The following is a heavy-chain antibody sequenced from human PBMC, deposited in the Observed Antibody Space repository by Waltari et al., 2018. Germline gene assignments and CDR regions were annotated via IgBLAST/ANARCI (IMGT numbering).Heavy chain of an antibody. V-gene: IGHV3-23*01. Sequence: EVQLLESGGGLVQPGGSLRLSCAASGFTFSSYAMSWVRQAPGTGLEWVSAISGSGGSTYYADSVKGRFTISRDNSKNTLYLQMNSLRAEDTAVCYCAKGTSRRGYYYYYYMDVWGKGTTVTISS. CDR3: AKGTSRRGYYYYYYMDV. CDR2: ISGSGGST. D-gene: IGHD3-10*01. CDR1: GFTFSSYA. J-gene: IGHJ6*03.